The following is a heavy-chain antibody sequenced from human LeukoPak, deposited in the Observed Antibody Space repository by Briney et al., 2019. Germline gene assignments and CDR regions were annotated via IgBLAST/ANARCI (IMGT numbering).Heavy chain of an antibody. CDR3: ASYLVPPSEWSDRDWFDP. CDR1: GGTSSSYA. J-gene: IGHJ5*02. Sequence: GASVKVSCKASGGTSSSYAISWVRQAPGQGLEWMGRIIPIFGTANYAQKFQGRVTITTDESTSTAYMELSSLRSEDTAVYYCASYLVPPSEWSDRDWFDPWGQGTLVTVSS. CDR2: IIPIFGTA. D-gene: IGHD3-3*01. V-gene: IGHV1-69*05.